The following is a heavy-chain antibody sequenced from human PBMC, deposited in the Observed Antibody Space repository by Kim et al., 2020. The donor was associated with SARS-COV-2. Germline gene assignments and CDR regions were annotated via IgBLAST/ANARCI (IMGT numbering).Heavy chain of an antibody. D-gene: IGHD3-22*01. J-gene: IGHJ2*01. V-gene: IGHV4-31*03. Sequence: SETVSLTCTVSGGSISSGGYYWSWIRQHPGKGLEWIGYIYYSGSTYYNPSLKSRVTISVDTSKNQFSLKLSSVTAADTAVYYCARLCKYYDSSGYSRQDVYWYFDLWGRGTLVTVSS. CDR2: IYYSGST. CDR3: ARLCKYYDSSGYSRQDVYWYFDL. CDR1: GGSISSGGYY.